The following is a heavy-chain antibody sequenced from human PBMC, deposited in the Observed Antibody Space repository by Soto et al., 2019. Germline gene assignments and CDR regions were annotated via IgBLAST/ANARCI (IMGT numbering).Heavy chain of an antibody. D-gene: IGHD2-2*01. CDR3: AKVFWPIPPAVKLRDSFNS. V-gene: IGHV3-23*01. CDR2: ISGSGGST. J-gene: IGHJ4*02. CDR1: GFTFSSYA. Sequence: PGGSLRLSCAASGFTFSSYAMSWVRQAPGKGLEWVSAISGSGGSTYYADSVKGRFTISRDNSKNTLYLQMNSLRAEDTAVYYCAKVFWPIPPAVKLRDSFNSWAQGPLVTVS.